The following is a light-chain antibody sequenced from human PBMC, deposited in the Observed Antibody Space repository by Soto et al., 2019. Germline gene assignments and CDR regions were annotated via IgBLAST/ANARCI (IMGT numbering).Light chain of an antibody. CDR3: SSYTTSNSLV. V-gene: IGLV2-14*01. CDR1: SSDIGGYNY. J-gene: IGLJ2*01. CDR2: GVS. Sequence: QSVLTQPASVSGSPGQSITISCTGSSSDIGGYNYVSWYQQHPGKAPKLMIFGVSNVPSGVSNRFSGSKSGNTASLTISGLRAEDEADYYCSSYTTSNSLVFGGGTKVTVL.